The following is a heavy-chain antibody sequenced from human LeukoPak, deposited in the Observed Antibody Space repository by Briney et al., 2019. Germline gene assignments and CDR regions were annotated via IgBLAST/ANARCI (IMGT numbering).Heavy chain of an antibody. CDR2: IYYSGST. V-gene: IGHV4-39*07. Sequence: SETLSLTCTVSGGSISSSSYYWVWIRQSPGKGLEWIGSIYYSGSTYYNPSLKSRVTISVDTSKNQFSLKLSSVTAADTAVYYCARSPIVVVAATPWFDPWGQGTLVTVSS. J-gene: IGHJ5*02. D-gene: IGHD2-15*01. CDR3: ARSPIVVVAATPWFDP. CDR1: GGSISSSSYY.